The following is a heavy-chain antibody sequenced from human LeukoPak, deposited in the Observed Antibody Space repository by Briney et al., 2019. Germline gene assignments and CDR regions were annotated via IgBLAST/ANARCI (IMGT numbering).Heavy chain of an antibody. CDR1: GFTVSSNY. Sequence: GGSLRLSCAASGFTVSSNYMSWVRQAPGKGLEWVSVIYSGGSTYYADSVKGRFTISRDNSKNTLHLQMNSLRAEDTAVYYCARGKLTPITIFGVDYFDYWGQGTLVTVSS. CDR3: ARGKLTPITIFGVDYFDY. J-gene: IGHJ4*02. D-gene: IGHD3-3*01. V-gene: IGHV3-53*01. CDR2: IYSGGST.